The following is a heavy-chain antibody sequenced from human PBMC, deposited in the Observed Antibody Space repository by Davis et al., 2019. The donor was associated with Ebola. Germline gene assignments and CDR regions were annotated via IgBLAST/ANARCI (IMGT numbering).Heavy chain of an antibody. CDR3: ASAWDWNDSFYYYGMDV. D-gene: IGHD1-1*01. V-gene: IGHV3-21*01. Sequence: PGGSLRLSCAASGFTFSSYSMNWVRQAPGKGLEWVSSISSSSSYIYYADSVKGRFTISRDNAKNSLYLQMNSLRAEDTAVYYCASAWDWNDSFYYYGMDVWGQGTTVTVSS. CDR1: GFTFSSYS. J-gene: IGHJ6*02. CDR2: ISSSSSYI.